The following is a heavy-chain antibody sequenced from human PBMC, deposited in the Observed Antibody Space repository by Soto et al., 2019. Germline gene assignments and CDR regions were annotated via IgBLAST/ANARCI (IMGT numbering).Heavy chain of an antibody. V-gene: IGHV1-8*01. CDR2: MNPNSGNT. Sequence: ASVKVSCKASGYTFTSYDSNWVRQATGQGLEWMGWMNPNSGNTGYAQKFQGRVTMARNTSISTAYMELSSLRSEDTAVYYCARPPRGYCSGGSCFDYWGQGTLVTVSS. CDR3: ARPPRGYCSGGSCFDY. D-gene: IGHD2-15*01. J-gene: IGHJ4*02. CDR1: GYTFTSYD.